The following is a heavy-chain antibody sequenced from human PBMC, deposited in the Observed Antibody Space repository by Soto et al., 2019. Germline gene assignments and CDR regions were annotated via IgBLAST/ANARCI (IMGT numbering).Heavy chain of an antibody. J-gene: IGHJ2*01. CDR1: GFTFISYA. V-gene: IGHV3-23*01. CDR3: VRKVLGSTSRPDYWYFDL. CDR2: ISGGGDRT. D-gene: IGHD3-16*01. Sequence: EVQLLESGGGLVQPGGSLRLSCVGSGFTFISYAMNWVRQAPGKGLEWVSGISGGGDRTFDADSVKGRFTISRDNSKNTVNVHMSSLRADDAAVYYCVRKVLGSTSRPDYWYFDLWGRGTLVTVSS.